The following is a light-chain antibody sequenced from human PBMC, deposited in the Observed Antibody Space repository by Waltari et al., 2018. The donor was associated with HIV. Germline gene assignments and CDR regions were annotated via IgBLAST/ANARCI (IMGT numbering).Light chain of an antibody. CDR3: EQSYGSPHT. J-gene: IGKJ2*01. Sequence: DIQMTQSPSSLSASVGDGFTIPCRASQSISTYLNWYQQKPGKAPKLLIYGASSLQSGVPLRFTGGGSGTVFTLAISSLQSEDFATYYCEQSYGSPHTFGQGTTLEI. CDR2: GAS. CDR1: QSISTY. V-gene: IGKV1-39*01.